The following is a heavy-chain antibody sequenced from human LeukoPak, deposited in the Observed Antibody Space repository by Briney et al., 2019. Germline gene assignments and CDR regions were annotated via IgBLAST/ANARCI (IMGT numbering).Heavy chain of an antibody. D-gene: IGHD2-15*01. CDR1: GGSFSGYS. V-gene: IGHV4-34*01. CDR3: ARRGPLYCSGGSCYPAPRGYYFDY. J-gene: IGHJ4*02. Sequence: SETLSLTCAVYGGSFSGYSWSWIRQPPGKGLEWIGEINHSGSTNYNPSLKSRVTISVDTSKNQFSLKLSSVTAADTAVYYCARRGPLYCSGGSCYPAPRGYYFDYWGQGTLVTVSS. CDR2: INHSGST.